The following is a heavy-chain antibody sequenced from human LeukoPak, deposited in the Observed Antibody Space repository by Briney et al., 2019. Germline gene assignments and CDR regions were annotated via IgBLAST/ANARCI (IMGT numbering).Heavy chain of an antibody. Sequence: GGSLRLSCAASGFTLSSYGMHWVRQAPGKGLEWVAVTSYDGSNKYYADSVKGRFTISRDNAKNSLYLQMNSLRAEDTAMYYCARDRAVYSDSRGYYPDAFDIWGQGTMVTVSS. CDR3: ARDRAVYSDSRGYYPDAFDI. CDR1: GFTLSSYG. V-gene: IGHV3-30*03. J-gene: IGHJ3*02. D-gene: IGHD3-22*01. CDR2: TSYDGSNK.